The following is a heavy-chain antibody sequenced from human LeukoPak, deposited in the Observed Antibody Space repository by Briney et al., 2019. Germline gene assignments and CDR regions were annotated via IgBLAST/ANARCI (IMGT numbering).Heavy chain of an antibody. CDR1: GFTFSSYA. J-gene: IGHJ4*02. D-gene: IGHD4-11*01. Sequence: PGGSLRLSCAASGFTFSSYAMSWIRQAPGKGLEWVSAISGSGGSTYYADSVKGRFTISRDNSKNTLYLQMNSLRAEDTAVYYCAKSSHPDYSTYPSPSSYFDYWGQGTLVTVSS. CDR3: AKSSHPDYSTYPSPSSYFDY. V-gene: IGHV3-23*01. CDR2: ISGSGGST.